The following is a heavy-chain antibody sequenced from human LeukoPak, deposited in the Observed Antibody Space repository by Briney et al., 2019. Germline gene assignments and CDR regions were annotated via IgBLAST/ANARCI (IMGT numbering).Heavy chain of an antibody. CDR3: ARDGRYSSSWTEPNY. V-gene: IGHV1-2*02. Sequence: ASVKVSCKASGYTFTGYYMHWVRQAPGQGLEWMGWINPNGGGTNYAQKFQGRVTMTRDTSISTAYMELSRLRSDDTAVYYCARDGRYSSSWTEPNYWGQGTLVTVSS. CDR2: INPNGGGT. CDR1: GYTFTGYY. D-gene: IGHD6-13*01. J-gene: IGHJ4*02.